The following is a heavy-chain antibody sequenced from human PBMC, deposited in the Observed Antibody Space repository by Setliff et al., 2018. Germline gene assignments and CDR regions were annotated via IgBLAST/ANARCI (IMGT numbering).Heavy chain of an antibody. CDR3: VRDSPSSLYNFWSGCSDY. CDR2: VWYDGINK. V-gene: IGHV3-30*19. D-gene: IGHD3-3*01. Sequence: GGSLRLSCVASGFTFSSFGMHWVRQAPGKGLEWVAAVWYDGINKYYADSVRGRFTISRDNSKNTLFLQMNSLRTDDTAVFYCVRDSPSSLYNFWSGCSDYWGQGTLVTVSS. J-gene: IGHJ4*02. CDR1: GFTFSSFG.